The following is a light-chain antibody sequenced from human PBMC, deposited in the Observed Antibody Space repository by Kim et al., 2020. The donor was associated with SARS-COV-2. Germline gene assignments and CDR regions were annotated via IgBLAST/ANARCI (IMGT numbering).Light chain of an antibody. V-gene: IGLV3-1*01. CDR3: QTWDSGIWV. J-gene: IGLJ3*02. Sequence: VSPGQTVSITCSGDKLGDKYVCWYQQKPGQSPVLVIYQDTERPSGIPERFSGSNSGNAATLTISGTQAMDEAYYYCQTWDSGIWVFGGGTQLTVL. CDR1: KLGDKY. CDR2: QDT.